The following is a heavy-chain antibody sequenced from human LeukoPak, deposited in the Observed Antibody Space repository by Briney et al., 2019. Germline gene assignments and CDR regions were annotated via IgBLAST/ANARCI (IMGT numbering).Heavy chain of an antibody. CDR3: ARAAPDIVVVVAGLDY. V-gene: IGHV3-33*01. CDR2: IWYDGSNK. D-gene: IGHD2-15*01. J-gene: IGHJ4*02. Sequence: PGGSLRLSCAASGFTFSSYGIHWVRQAPGKGLEWVAVIWYDGSNKYYADSVKGRFTISRDNSKNTLYLQMNSLRAEDTAVYYCARAAPDIVVVVAGLDYWGQGTLVTVSS. CDR1: GFTFSSYG.